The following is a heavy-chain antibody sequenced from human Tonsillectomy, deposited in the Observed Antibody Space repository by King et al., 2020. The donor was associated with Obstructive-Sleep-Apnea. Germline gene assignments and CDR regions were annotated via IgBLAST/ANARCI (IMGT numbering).Heavy chain of an antibody. V-gene: IGHV3-9*01. CDR1: GFTFDDYA. D-gene: IGHD3-22*01. Sequence: VQLVESGGGLVQPGRSLRLSCAASGFTFDDYAMHWVRQAPGKGLECVSGISWNSGSIGYADSVKGRFTISRANAKNSLYLQMNSLRAEDTALYYCAKDRYYDRGGMDVWGQGTTVTVSS. J-gene: IGHJ6*02. CDR2: ISWNSGSI. CDR3: AKDRYYDRGGMDV.